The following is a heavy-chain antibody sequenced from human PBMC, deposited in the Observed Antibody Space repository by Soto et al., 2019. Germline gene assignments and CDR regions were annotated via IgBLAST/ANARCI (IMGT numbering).Heavy chain of an antibody. CDR3: AKDGEGVANFDY. Sequence: EVQLVEAGGGVVQPGWSLRLSCAASGFTFSINLMHWVRQGPGKGLVWVSRINRDGTTASYADSVQGRFTISRDNAKNTLYLHMTSLRGEDTAVYYCAKDGEGVANFDYWGQGTLVTVSS. D-gene: IGHD3-10*01. J-gene: IGHJ4*02. CDR1: GFTFSINL. V-gene: IGHV3-74*01. CDR2: INRDGTTA.